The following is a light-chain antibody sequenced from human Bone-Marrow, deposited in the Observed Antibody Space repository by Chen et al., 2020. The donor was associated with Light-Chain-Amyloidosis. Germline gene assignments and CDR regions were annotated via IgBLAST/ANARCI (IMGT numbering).Light chain of an antibody. CDR1: DLPTKY. CDR3: QSADSSGTYEVI. J-gene: IGLJ2*01. Sequence: SSELPQPPSVSVSPGQPARITCSGDDLPTKYAYWYQQKPGQAPGLVIHRDTERPSGISDRFSGSSSGTTATLTISGVQAEDEADYHCQSADSSGTYEVIFGGGTKLTVL. V-gene: IGLV3-25*03. CDR2: RDT.